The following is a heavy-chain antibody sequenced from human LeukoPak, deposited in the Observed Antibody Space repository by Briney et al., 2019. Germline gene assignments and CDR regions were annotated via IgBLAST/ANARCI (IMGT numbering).Heavy chain of an antibody. CDR2: ISYDGSNK. D-gene: IGHD6-13*01. CDR1: GFTFSSYA. CDR3: ARRLGGSSSSWYANSAEYFQH. J-gene: IGHJ1*01. Sequence: GGSLRLSCAASGFTFSSYAMHWVRQAPGKGLEWVAVISYDGSNKYYADSVKGRFTISRDNSKNTLYLQMNSLRAEDTAVYHCARRLGGSSSSWYANSAEYFQHWGQGTLVTVSS. V-gene: IGHV3-30-3*01.